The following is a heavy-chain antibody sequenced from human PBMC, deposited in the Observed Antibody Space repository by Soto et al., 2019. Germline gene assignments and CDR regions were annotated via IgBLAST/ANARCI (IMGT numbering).Heavy chain of an antibody. D-gene: IGHD1-26*01. Sequence: SETLSLTCAVSVYCSISGYYWFWIRHPPGKGLEWIGSIYHSGSTYYNPSLKSRVTISVDTSKNQFSLKLSSVTAADTAVYYCARRPQWAPKEWGQGTILTVSS. CDR1: VYCSISGYY. CDR3: ARRPQWAPKE. CDR2: IYHSGST. J-gene: IGHJ4*02. V-gene: IGHV4-38-2*01.